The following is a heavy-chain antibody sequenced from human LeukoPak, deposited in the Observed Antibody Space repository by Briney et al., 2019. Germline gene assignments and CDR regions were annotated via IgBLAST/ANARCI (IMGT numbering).Heavy chain of an antibody. D-gene: IGHD6-19*01. CDR1: GYSISSGYY. CDR2: IYHSGST. CDR3: ARASDSSGWYYWFDP. Sequence: SETLSLTCTVSGYSISSGYYWGWIRQPPGKGLEWIGSIYHSGSTYYNPSLKSRVTISVDTSKNQFSLKLSSVTAADTAVYYCARASDSSGWYYWFDPWGQGTLVTVSS. V-gene: IGHV4-38-2*02. J-gene: IGHJ5*02.